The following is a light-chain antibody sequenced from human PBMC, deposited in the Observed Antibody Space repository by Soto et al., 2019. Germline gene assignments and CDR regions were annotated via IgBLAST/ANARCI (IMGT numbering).Light chain of an antibody. CDR2: SAS. V-gene: IGKV1-27*01. J-gene: IGKJ5*01. CDR3: QKFYTAPRT. CDR1: QDISVY. Sequence: DIQMTQSPSSLSASVGDRVTITCRASQDISVYLAWYQQKPGKVPKLLIYSASTLQSGVPSRFSGSGSGTDFTIIISSLQPEDVETSYCQKFYTAPRTFGQGTRLEIK.